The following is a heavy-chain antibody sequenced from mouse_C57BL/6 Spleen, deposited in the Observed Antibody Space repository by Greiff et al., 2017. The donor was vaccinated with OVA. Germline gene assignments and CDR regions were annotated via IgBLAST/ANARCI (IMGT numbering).Heavy chain of an antibody. CDR3: ARWIPYYYGRSSEAMDY. J-gene: IGHJ4*01. CDR2: IYPGDGDT. CDR1: GYAFSSYW. V-gene: IGHV1-80*01. Sequence: VQLQQSGAELVKPGASVKISCKASGYAFSSYWMNWVKQRPGKGLEWIGQIYPGDGDTNYNGKFKGKATLTADKSSSTAYMQLSSLTSEDSAVYFCARWIPYYYGRSSEAMDYWGQGTSVTVSS. D-gene: IGHD1-1*01.